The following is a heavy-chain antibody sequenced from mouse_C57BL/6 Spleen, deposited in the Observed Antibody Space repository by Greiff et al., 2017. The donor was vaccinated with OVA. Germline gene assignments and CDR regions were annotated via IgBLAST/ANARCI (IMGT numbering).Heavy chain of an antibody. V-gene: IGHV1-15*01. J-gene: IGHJ2*01. CDR1: GYTFTDYE. CDR3: TREAVVIDY. D-gene: IGHD1-1*01. CDR2: IDPETGGT. Sequence: VQGVESGAELVRPGASVTLSCKASGYTFTDYEMHWVKPTPVHGLAWIGAIDPETGGTASNQKFKGKAILTADKSTSTAYMELRSLTAEDSAVYYCTREAVVIDYWGQGTTLTVSS.